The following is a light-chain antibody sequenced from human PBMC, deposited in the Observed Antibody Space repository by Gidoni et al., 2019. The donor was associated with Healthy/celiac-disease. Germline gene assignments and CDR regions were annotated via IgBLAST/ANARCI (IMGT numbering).Light chain of an antibody. J-gene: IGKJ1*01. CDR3: QQYYSTPLT. CDR2: WAS. CDR1: QSVLYSSNNKNY. V-gene: IGKV4-1*01. Sequence: SQSVLYSSNNKNYLAWYQQKPGQPPKLLIYWASTRESGVPDRFSGSGSGTDFTLTISSLQAEDVAVYYCQQYYSTPLTFGQGTKVEIK.